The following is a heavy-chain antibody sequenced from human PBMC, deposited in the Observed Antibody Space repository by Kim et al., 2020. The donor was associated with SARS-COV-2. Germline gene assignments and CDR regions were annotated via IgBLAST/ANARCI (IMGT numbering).Heavy chain of an antibody. CDR3: ARLFGGATSYYYYGMDV. D-gene: IGHD1-26*01. V-gene: IGHV4-39*01. Sequence: LKSRVTISVDTSKNQFSLKLSSVTAADTAVYYCARLFGGATSYYYYGMDVWGQGTTVTVSS. J-gene: IGHJ6*02.